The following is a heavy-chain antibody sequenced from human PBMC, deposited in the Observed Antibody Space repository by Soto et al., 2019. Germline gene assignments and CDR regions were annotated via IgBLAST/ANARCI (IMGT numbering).Heavy chain of an antibody. CDR2: INPDSGAT. V-gene: IGHV1-2*02. Sequence: VSCKASGYSFTGYYIHWVRQAPGQGLEWMGWINPDSGATNYAQNFQGRVTLTSDTSISTASMDLNRLRAEDTAVYYCAKGAWGIAVADPFDYWGQGTLVTVSS. CDR3: AKGAWGIAVADPFDY. CDR1: GYSFTGYY. J-gene: IGHJ4*02. D-gene: IGHD6-19*01.